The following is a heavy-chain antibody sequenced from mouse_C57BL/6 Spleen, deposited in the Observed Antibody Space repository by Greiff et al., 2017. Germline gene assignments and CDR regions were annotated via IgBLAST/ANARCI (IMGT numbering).Heavy chain of an antibody. Sequence: EVNLVESGGGLVKPGGSLKLSCAASGFTFSDYGMHWVRQAPEKGLDWVAFISSGSTAIYYADTVKGRFTISRDNAKNTLFLQMTSLRSEDTAMYYCARRGTSEYFDVWATGTTVTVSS. CDR3: ARRGTSEYFDV. D-gene: IGHD3-1*01. CDR1: GFTFSDYG. V-gene: IGHV5-17*01. CDR2: ISSGSTAI. J-gene: IGHJ1*03.